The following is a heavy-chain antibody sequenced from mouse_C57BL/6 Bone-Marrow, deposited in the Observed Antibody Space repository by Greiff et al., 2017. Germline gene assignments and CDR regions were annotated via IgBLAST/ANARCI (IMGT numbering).Heavy chain of an antibody. J-gene: IGHJ4*01. D-gene: IGHD2-12*01. CDR2: IYPGDGDT. CDR1: GYAFSSYW. Sequence: VQVVESGAELVKPGASVKISCKASGYAFSSYWMNWVKQRPGTGLEWIGQIYPGDGDTNYNGKFKGKAPLTADKSSSTAYMQLRSLTSEASAVYSCARWGVPRRLYYAMDYWGQGTTVTVSS. CDR3: ARWGVPRRLYYAMDY. V-gene: IGHV1-80*01.